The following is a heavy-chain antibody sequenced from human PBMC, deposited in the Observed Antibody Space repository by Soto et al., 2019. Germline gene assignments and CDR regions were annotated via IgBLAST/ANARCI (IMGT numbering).Heavy chain of an antibody. CDR3: ARDSRYYYDSTDGFDI. CDR1: GYTFTSYR. D-gene: IGHD3-22*01. J-gene: IGHJ3*02. Sequence: ASVNLSCKTSGYTFTSYRSSWVRQDPGQGLEWMGWISAYNGNTNHAQKLQGRVTMTTDTSTSTAYMELRSLRSDDTAVYYCARDSRYYYDSTDGFDIWGQGTMVTVSS. V-gene: IGHV1-18*01. CDR2: ISAYNGNT.